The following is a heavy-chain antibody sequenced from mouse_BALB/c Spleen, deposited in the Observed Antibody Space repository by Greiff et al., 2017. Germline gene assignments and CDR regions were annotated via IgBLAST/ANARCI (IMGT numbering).Heavy chain of an antibody. V-gene: IGHV5-4*02. CDR1: GFTFSDYY. D-gene: IGHD2-3*01. CDR2: ISDGGSYT. CDR3: ARSHDGYYDAMDY. J-gene: IGHJ4*01. Sequence: EVKVVESGGGLVKPGGSLKLSCAASGFTFSDYYMYWVRQTPEKRLEWVATISDGGSYTYYPDSVKGRFTISRDNAKNNLYLQMSSLKSEDTAMYYCARSHDGYYDAMDYWGQGTSVTVSS.